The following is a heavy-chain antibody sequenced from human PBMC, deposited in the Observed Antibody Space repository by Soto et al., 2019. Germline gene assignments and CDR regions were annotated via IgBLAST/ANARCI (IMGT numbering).Heavy chain of an antibody. Sequence: ASGKVSCKASGYTFTSYGISWVRQAPGQGLEWMGWISAYNGNTNYAQKLQGRVTMTTDTSTSTAYMELRSLRSDDTAVYYCASGSIVVVPAATYYYYYMDVWGKGTTVTVSS. D-gene: IGHD2-2*01. CDR1: GYTFTSYG. CDR2: ISAYNGNT. CDR3: ASGSIVVVPAATYYYYYMDV. J-gene: IGHJ6*03. V-gene: IGHV1-18*01.